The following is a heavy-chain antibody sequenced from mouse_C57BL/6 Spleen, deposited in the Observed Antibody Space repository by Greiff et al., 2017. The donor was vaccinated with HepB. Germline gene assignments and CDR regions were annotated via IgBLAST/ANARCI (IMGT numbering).Heavy chain of an antibody. Sequence: QVHVKQSGPELVKPGASVKISCKASGYTFTDYYINWVKQRPGQGLEWIGWIYPGSGNTKYNEKFKGKATLTVDTSSSTAYMQLSSLTSEDSAVYFCARDDYDGRIGYWGQGTLVTVSA. CDR1: GYTFTDYY. D-gene: IGHD2-4*01. V-gene: IGHV1-84*01. CDR3: ARDDYDGRIGY. CDR2: IYPGSGNT. J-gene: IGHJ3*01.